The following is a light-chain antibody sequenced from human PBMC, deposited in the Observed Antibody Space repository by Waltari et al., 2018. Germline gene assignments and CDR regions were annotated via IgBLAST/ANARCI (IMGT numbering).Light chain of an antibody. V-gene: IGLV1-51*01. CDR2: ENN. J-gene: IGLJ3*02. CDR3: GSWDTSLNTGL. CDR1: SSNIVNSH. Sequence: QSVLTQPPSVSAAPGQKVTISCSGSSSNIVNSHISCYTQLPGAAPTLLSYENNRRPSGIPDRFSFSKSGTSATLAITGLQTGDEGDYYCGSWDTSLNTGLFGGGTKLTVL.